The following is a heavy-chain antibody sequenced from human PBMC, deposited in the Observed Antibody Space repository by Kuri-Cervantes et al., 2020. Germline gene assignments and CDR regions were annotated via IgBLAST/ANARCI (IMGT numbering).Heavy chain of an antibody. J-gene: IGHJ4*02. CDR3: ARGKMGRLVDY. Sequence: GSLRLSCTVSGYSISSGYYWGWIRQPPGRGLEWIGSIYYSGSTYYNPSLKSRVTISVDTSKNQFSLKLSSVTAADTAVYYCARGKMGRLVDYWGQGTLVTVSS. V-gene: IGHV4-38-2*02. CDR2: IYYSGST. CDR1: GYSISSGYY. D-gene: IGHD5-24*01.